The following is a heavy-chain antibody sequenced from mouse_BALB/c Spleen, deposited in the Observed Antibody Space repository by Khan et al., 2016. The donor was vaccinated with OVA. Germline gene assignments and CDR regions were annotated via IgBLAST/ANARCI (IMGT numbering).Heavy chain of an antibody. Sequence: QMQLEESGAELARPGASVKMSCKASGYTFTSYTMHWVKQRPGQGLEWIGYINPSNGYTKYNQKFKDKATLTADKSSSTAYMQLSSLTSEDSAVYYCARTHERWGQGTTLTVSS. CDR2: INPSNGYT. CDR3: ARTHER. CDR1: GYTFTSYT. J-gene: IGHJ2*01. V-gene: IGHV1-4*01.